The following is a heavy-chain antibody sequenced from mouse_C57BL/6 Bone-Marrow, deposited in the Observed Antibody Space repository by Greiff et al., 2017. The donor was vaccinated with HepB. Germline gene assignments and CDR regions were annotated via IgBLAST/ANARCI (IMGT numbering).Heavy chain of an antibody. CDR2: IYPSDSET. Sequence: QVQLQQPGAELVRPGSSVKLSCKASGYTFTSYWMDWVKQRPGQGLEWIGNIYPSDSETHYNQKFKDKATLTVDKSSSTAYMQLSSLTSEDSAVYYWARNWDYYGSSYGYWYFDVWGTGTTVTVSS. CDR1: GYTFTSYW. J-gene: IGHJ1*03. V-gene: IGHV1-61*01. D-gene: IGHD1-1*01. CDR3: ARNWDYYGSSYGYWYFDV.